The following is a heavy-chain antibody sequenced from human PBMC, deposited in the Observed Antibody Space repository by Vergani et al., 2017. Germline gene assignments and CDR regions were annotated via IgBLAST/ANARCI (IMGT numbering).Heavy chain of an antibody. D-gene: IGHD1-26*01. CDR2: IKQDGSEK. CDR1: GDSVISTDYH. Sequence: VQLQESGPGLVKPSETLSLTCTVSGDSVISTDYHWGWIRQPPGKGLEWVANIKQDGSEKYYVDSVKGRFTISRDNAKNSLYLQMNSLRAEDTAVYYCAAAVVGATLYDAFDIWGQGTMVTVSS. J-gene: IGHJ3*02. V-gene: IGHV3-7*01. CDR3: AAAVVGATLYDAFDI.